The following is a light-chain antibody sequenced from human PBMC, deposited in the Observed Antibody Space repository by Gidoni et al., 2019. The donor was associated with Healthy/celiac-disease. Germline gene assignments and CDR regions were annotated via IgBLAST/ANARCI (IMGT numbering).Light chain of an antibody. V-gene: IGKV4-1*01. Sequence: DIVMTQSPGSLAVSLGDRATINCKSSQSVLYSSNNKNYLAWYQQKPGQPPKLLIYWASTRESGVPDRFSGSGSGTDFTLTISSLQAEDVAVYYCQQYYSTPWTFGQGTKVEIK. CDR3: QQYYSTPWT. CDR1: QSVLYSSNNKNY. CDR2: WAS. J-gene: IGKJ1*01.